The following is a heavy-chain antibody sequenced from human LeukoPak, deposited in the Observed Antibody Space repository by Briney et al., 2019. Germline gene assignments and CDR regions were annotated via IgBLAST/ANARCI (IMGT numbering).Heavy chain of an antibody. CDR2: IYPGDSDT. CDR3: ARRERGMATITNWYFDL. Sequence: KNGESLKISCKGSGYSFTSYWIGWVRQMPGKGLEWMGIIYPGDSDTRYSPSFQGQVTISADKSISTAYLQWSSLKASDTAMYYCARRERGMATITNWYFDLWGRGTLVTVSS. D-gene: IGHD5-24*01. V-gene: IGHV5-51*01. CDR1: GYSFTSYW. J-gene: IGHJ2*01.